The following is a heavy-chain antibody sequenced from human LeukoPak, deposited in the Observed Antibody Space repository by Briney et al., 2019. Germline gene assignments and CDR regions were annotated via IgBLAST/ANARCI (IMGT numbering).Heavy chain of an antibody. J-gene: IGHJ4*02. CDR1: GFTFKTYG. D-gene: IGHD3-16*02. CDR3: AKDPGGNLGSYPTVDY. Sequence: GGSLRLSCAASGFTFKTYGMHWVRQAPGKGLEWVAVIIYDGSNKYYADSVKGRFTVSRDNSKNTLYLQMNSLRVDDTAVYYCAKDPGGNLGSYPTVDYWGQGTLVTVSS. V-gene: IGHV3-30*18. CDR2: IIYDGSNK.